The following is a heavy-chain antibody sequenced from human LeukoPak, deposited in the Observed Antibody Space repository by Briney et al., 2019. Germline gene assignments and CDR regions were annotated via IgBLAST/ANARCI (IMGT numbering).Heavy chain of an antibody. CDR3: AKDLSKWQQEPYYFDY. J-gene: IGHJ4*02. V-gene: IGHV3-23*01. Sequence: GGSLRLSCAASGFTFSTFAMIWVRQPPGKGLEWVSSIFPSGGGTYYADSVKGRFTISRDNSKNTLYLQMNSLRAEDTAVYYCAKDLSKWQQEPYYFDYWGQGTLVTVSS. D-gene: IGHD5-12*01. CDR1: GFTFSTFA. CDR2: IFPSGGGT.